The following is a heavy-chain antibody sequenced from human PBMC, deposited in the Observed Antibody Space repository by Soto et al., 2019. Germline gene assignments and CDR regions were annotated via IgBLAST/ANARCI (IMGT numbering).Heavy chain of an antibody. CDR3: ARDSSMTYYYGMDV. V-gene: IGHV4-61*01. CDR1: GGSVNSGSYY. CDR2: IYYSGST. Sequence: QLQESGPGLVKPSETRSLTCTVSGGSVNSGSYYWSWIRQSPGKGLERIGYIYYSGSTNSNPSLKSRGTISLDTSKNQFSLKLSSVTAADTAVYYCARDSSMTYYYGMDVWGQGTTVTVSS. J-gene: IGHJ6*02.